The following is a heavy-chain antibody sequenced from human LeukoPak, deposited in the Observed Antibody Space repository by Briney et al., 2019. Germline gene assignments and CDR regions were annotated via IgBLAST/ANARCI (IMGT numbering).Heavy chain of an antibody. D-gene: IGHD5-12*01. CDR3: AKDLLAATIDYYFDY. V-gene: IGHV3-23*01. J-gene: IGHJ4*02. Sequence: GGSLRLSCAASGFTFSSYAMSWVRQAPGKGLEWVSGISGSGGSTYYADSVKGRFTISRDNSKNTLYLQMNSLRAEDTAVYYCAKDLLAATIDYYFDYWGQGTLVTVSS. CDR1: GFTFSSYA. CDR2: ISGSGGST.